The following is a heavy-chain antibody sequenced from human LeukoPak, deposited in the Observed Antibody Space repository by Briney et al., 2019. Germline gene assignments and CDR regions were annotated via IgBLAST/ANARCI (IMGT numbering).Heavy chain of an antibody. CDR3: GRGFFLYGAYFAT. D-gene: IGHD4-17*01. J-gene: IGHJ4*02. Sequence: SESLSLTCSASGGSIGSGGYYWSWIREHGGRGRGWFGYIYYSGSTYYNPSVKSRFTISVDTSKNPSSLNLSSVPAAEPALNRWGRGFFLYGAYFATWAQGTLVPVPP. CDR1: GGSIGSGGYY. V-gene: IGHV4-31*03. CDR2: IYYSGST.